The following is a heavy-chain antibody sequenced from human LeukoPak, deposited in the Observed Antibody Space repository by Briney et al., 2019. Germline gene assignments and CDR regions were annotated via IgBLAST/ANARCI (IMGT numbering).Heavy chain of an antibody. V-gene: IGHV4-39*07. CDR2: IYYSEST. J-gene: IGHJ6*03. Sequence: PSETLSLTCTVSGASFSSSSYYWGWIRQPPGKGLEWIGSIYYSESTYYNPSLKNRVTISVDTSKNHFCLKLTSVTAADTAVYYCAREGSGSYYYYYYYMDVWGKGTTVTVS. CDR1: GASFSSSSYY. D-gene: IGHD3-10*01. CDR3: AREGSGSYYYYYYYMDV.